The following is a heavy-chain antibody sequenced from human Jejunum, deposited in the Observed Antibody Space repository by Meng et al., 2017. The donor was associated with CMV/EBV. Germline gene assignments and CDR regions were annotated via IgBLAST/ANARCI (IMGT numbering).Heavy chain of an antibody. V-gene: IGHV3-74*01. D-gene: IGHD3-16*01. Sequence: WGRKAQRKGMEWLSQINREGDSKSYANTEESRLTISRDNAKDTLYMQMNSLRAEDMAVYYCARDLRTDDYNNRPDAYYFYYGLDVWGQGTAVTVSS. CDR2: INREGDSK. CDR3: ARDLRTDDYNNRPDAYYFYYGLDV. J-gene: IGHJ6*02.